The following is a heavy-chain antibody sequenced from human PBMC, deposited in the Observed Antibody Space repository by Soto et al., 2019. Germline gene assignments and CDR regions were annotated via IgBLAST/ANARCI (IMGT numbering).Heavy chain of an antibody. J-gene: IGHJ4*02. CDR1: GFTFSSYG. Sequence: GGSLRLSCAASGFTFSSYGMHWVRQAPGKGLEWVAVISYDGSNKYYADSVKGRFTISRDNSKNTLYLQMNSLRAEDTAVYYCAKDRYYDSSGYFDYWGQGTLVTVSS. CDR3: AKDRYYDSSGYFDY. D-gene: IGHD3-22*01. CDR2: ISYDGSNK. V-gene: IGHV3-30*18.